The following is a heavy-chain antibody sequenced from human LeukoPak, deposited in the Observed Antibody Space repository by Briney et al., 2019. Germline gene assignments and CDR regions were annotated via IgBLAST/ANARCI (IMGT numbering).Heavy chain of an antibody. CDR2: ISASGTAI. Sequence: GGSLRLSCAASGCTFSSYSMNWVRQAPGKGLEWVSHISASGTAIFYAYSVTGRFTISRDNSKNTLSLQMNSLRAEDTAVYYCARDTNRFGVDVWGQGTTVPVSS. CDR3: ARDTNRFGVDV. V-gene: IGHV3-48*01. J-gene: IGHJ6*02. CDR1: GCTFSSYS. D-gene: IGHD1-1*01.